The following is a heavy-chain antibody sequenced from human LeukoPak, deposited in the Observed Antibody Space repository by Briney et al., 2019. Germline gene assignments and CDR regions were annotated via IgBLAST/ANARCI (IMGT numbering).Heavy chain of an antibody. CDR1: GCTFSSYE. Sequence: GGSLRLSCAASGCTFSSYEMNWVRQAPGKGLEWVSYISSSGSTTHYADSVKGRFTISRDNAKKSLYLQMNSLRAEDTAVYYCATDNYDSSGYYFDWGQGTLVTVSS. J-gene: IGHJ4*02. D-gene: IGHD3-22*01. V-gene: IGHV3-48*03. CDR2: ISSSGSTT. CDR3: ATDNYDSSGYYFD.